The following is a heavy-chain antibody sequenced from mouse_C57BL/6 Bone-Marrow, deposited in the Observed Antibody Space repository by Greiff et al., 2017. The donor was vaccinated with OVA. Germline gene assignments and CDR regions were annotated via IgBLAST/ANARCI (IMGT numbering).Heavy chain of an antibody. D-gene: IGHD2-5*01. CDR2: ISYSGST. CDR3: ARGNSNSWFAY. CDR1: GYSITSGYD. J-gene: IGHJ3*01. Sequence: VQLKQSGPGMVKPSQSLSLTCTVTGYSITSGYDWHWIRHFPGNKLEWMGYISYSGSTNYNPSLKSRISITHDTSKNHFFLKLNSVTTEDTATYYCARGNSNSWFAYWGQGTLVTVSA. V-gene: IGHV3-1*01.